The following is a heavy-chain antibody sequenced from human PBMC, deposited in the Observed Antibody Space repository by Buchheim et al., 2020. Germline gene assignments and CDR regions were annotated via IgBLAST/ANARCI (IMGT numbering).Heavy chain of an antibody. CDR3: ARVRRIIVVVPAATKYYYYMDV. CDR2: ISSSGSTI. D-gene: IGHD2-2*01. J-gene: IGHJ6*03. V-gene: IGHV3-11*01. Sequence: QVQLVESGGGLVKPGGSLRLSCAASGFTFSDYSMSWIRQAPGKGLERVSYISSSGSTIYYADSVKGRFTISRDNAKNSLYLQMNSLRAEDTAVYYCARVRRIIVVVPAATKYYYYMDVWGKETT. CDR1: GFTFSDYS.